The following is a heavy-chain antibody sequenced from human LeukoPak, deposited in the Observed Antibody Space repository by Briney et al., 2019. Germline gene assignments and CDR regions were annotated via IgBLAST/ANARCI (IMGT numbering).Heavy chain of an antibody. J-gene: IGHJ4*02. Sequence: GGSLRLSXAASGFTFSSYSMNWVRQAPGKGLEWVSSISSSSSYIYYADSVKGRFTISRDNAKNSLYLQMNSLRAEDTAVYYCARATAYSIAAFDYWGQGTLVTVSS. CDR3: ARATAYSIAAFDY. V-gene: IGHV3-21*01. CDR1: GFTFSSYS. CDR2: ISSSSSYI. D-gene: IGHD6-13*01.